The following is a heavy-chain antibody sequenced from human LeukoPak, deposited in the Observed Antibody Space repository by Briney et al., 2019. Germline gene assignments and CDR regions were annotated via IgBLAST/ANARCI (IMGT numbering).Heavy chain of an antibody. J-gene: IGHJ4*02. CDR1: GGTFSSCA. CDR3: ARDRRDGYNPFDY. Sequence: SVKVSCKASGGTFSSCAISWVRQAPGQGLEWMGGIIPIFGTANYAQKFQGRVTITADESTSTAYMELSSLRSEDTAVYYCARDRRDGYNPFDYWGQGTLVTVSS. V-gene: IGHV1-69*13. CDR2: IIPIFGTA. D-gene: IGHD5-24*01.